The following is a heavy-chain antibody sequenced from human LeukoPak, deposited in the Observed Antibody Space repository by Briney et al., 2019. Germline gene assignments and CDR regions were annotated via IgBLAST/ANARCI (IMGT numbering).Heavy chain of an antibody. CDR1: GGSISSGTYY. J-gene: IGHJ5*02. Sequence: SQTLSLTCSVSGGSISSGTYYWSWIRQPAGKGLEWIGRIYTSGSTDYNPSLKSRVTISLDTSKNQFSLKLSSVTAADTAVYYCARDSRFDFWSGYSLGFDPWGQGTLVTVSS. V-gene: IGHV4-61*02. CDR3: ARDSRFDFWSGYSLGFDP. CDR2: IYTSGST. D-gene: IGHD3-3*01.